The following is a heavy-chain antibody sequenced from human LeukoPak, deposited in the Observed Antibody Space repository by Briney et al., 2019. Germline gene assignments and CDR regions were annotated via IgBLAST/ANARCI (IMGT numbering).Heavy chain of an antibody. CDR3: ATAGLNAGLQFSFNWFDP. V-gene: IGHV1-69*04. Sequence: SVKVSCKASGGTFSSYAISWVQQAPGQGLEWMGRIIPILGIANYAQKFQGRVTITADKSTSTAYMELSSLRSEDTAVYYCATAGLNAGLQFSFNWFDPWGQGTLITVSS. CDR2: IIPILGIA. D-gene: IGHD5-24*01. CDR1: GGTFSSYA. J-gene: IGHJ5*02.